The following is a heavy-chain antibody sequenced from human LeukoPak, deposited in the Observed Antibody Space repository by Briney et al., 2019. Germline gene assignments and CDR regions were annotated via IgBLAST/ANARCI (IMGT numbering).Heavy chain of an antibody. D-gene: IGHD4-23*01. J-gene: IGHJ4*02. V-gene: IGHV3-30*03. CDR2: ISYDGSNK. Sequence: PGGSLRLSCAASGFTLSSYGMHWVRQAPGKGLEWVAVISYDGSNKYYADSVKGRFTISRDNSKNTLYLQMNSLRAEDTAVYYCARWDGGNDDYFDYWGQGTLVTVSS. CDR1: GFTLSSYG. CDR3: ARWDGGNDDYFDY.